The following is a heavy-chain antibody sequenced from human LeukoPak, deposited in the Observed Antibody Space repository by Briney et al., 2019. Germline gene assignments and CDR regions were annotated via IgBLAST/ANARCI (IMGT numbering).Heavy chain of an antibody. CDR3: ASYGSGSYRFDP. CDR2: IHHSGST. Sequence: SQTLSLTCTVSGGSISSGGYYWSWIRQHPGKGLEWIGYIHHSGSTYYNPSLKSRVIISVDTSKNQFSLKLNSVTAADTAVYYCASYGSGSYRFDPWGQGTLVTVSS. V-gene: IGHV4-31*03. D-gene: IGHD3-10*01. J-gene: IGHJ5*02. CDR1: GGSISSGGYY.